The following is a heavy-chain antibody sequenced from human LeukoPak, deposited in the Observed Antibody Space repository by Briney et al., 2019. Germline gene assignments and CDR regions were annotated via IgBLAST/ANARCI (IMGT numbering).Heavy chain of an antibody. Sequence: GGSLRLSCTASGFTLRSYAMSWVRQAPGKGLAWVSLITGGGETTYYGDSVTGRFTISRDNSKNTVDLQMNSLRVEDTAVYFCAREVAGRIEYWGQGALVTVSS. D-gene: IGHD6-19*01. CDR1: GFTLRSYA. CDR2: ITGGGETT. J-gene: IGHJ4*02. V-gene: IGHV3-23*01. CDR3: AREVAGRIEY.